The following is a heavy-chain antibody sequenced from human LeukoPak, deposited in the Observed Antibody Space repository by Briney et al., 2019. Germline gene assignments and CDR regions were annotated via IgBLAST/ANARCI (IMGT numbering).Heavy chain of an antibody. V-gene: IGHV1-69*05. CDR3: ASFSATTVTRHYYYYYMGV. J-gene: IGHJ6*03. CDR2: IIPIFGTA. CDR1: GGTFSSYA. Sequence: SVKVCCKASGGTFSSYAISWVRQAPGQGLEWMGGIIPIFGTANYAQKFQGRVTITTDESTSTAYMELSSLRSEDTAVYYCASFSATTVTRHYYYYYMGVWGKGTTVTVSS. D-gene: IGHD4-11*01.